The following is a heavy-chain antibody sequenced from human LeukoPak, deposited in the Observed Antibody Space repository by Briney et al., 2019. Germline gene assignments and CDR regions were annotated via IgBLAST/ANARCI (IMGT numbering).Heavy chain of an antibody. CDR2: MIPILGRA. CDR3: ASGYYYDSSGYFDY. CDR1: GGTFSSYA. Sequence: SVKVSCKASGGTFSSYAISWVRQAPGQGGEWEGGMIPILGRANYAQKFQGRVTITADESTSTAYMALSSLRSEDTAVYYCASGYYYDSSGYFDYWGQGTLVTVSS. D-gene: IGHD3-22*01. V-gene: IGHV1-69*13. J-gene: IGHJ4*02.